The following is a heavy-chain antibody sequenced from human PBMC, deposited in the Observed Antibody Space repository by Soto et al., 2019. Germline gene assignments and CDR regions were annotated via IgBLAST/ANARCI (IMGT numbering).Heavy chain of an antibody. J-gene: IGHJ4*02. CDR1: GGTFSSYA. Sequence: QVQLVQSGAEVKKPGSSVKVSCKASGGTFSSYAISWVRQAPGQGLEWMGGIIPIFGTANYAQKFQGRVTITAGEFTPTAYMELSSLRSEDAAVYYWARASSSYCSTTSCYNLGYWGEGTLVTVSS. CDR3: ARASSSYCSTTSCYNLGY. CDR2: IIPIFGTA. V-gene: IGHV1-69*01. D-gene: IGHD2-2*02.